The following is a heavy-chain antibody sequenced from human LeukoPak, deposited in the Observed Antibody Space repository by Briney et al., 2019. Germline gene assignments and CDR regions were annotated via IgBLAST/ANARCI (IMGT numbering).Heavy chain of an antibody. Sequence: GGSLRLSCAASGFIFSNYGMNWVRQGPGKGLEWVSSIRGDSRYTYYADSVKGRFIISRDNSKNTLNLRLNSLKVEDTAVYFCAKEYCSNGVCYVGFDSWGQGTLVTVSS. CDR1: GFIFSNYG. CDR3: AKEYCSNGVCYVGFDS. V-gene: IGHV3-23*01. CDR2: IRGDSRYT. J-gene: IGHJ4*02. D-gene: IGHD2-8*01.